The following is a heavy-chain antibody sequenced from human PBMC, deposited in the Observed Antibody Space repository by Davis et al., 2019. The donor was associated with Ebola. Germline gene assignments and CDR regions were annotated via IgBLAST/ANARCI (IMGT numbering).Heavy chain of an antibody. CDR2: INPNSGGT. CDR1: GYTFTGYY. J-gene: IGHJ3*02. CDR3: ASRRDGYNFGDAFDI. D-gene: IGHD5-24*01. Sequence: AASVKVSCKASGYTFTGYYMHWVRQAPGQGLEWMGRINPNSGGTNYAQKFQGRVTMTRDTSISTAYMELSRLRSDDTAVYYCASRRDGYNFGDAFDIWGQGTMVTVSS. V-gene: IGHV1-2*06.